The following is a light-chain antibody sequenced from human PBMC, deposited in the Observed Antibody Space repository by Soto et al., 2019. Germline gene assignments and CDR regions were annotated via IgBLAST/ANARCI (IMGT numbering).Light chain of an antibody. CDR3: ALYVGSGTVV. V-gene: IGLV1-44*01. CDR1: SSNIGRDT. Sequence: QSVLTQPPSASGTPGQRVIISCSGSSSNIGRDTVNWYRQFPGTAPKLLIYSNNQRPSGVPDRFSGSKSGTSASLAISGLQSEDEADYYCALYVGSGTVVFGGGTKVTVL. CDR2: SNN. J-gene: IGLJ2*01.